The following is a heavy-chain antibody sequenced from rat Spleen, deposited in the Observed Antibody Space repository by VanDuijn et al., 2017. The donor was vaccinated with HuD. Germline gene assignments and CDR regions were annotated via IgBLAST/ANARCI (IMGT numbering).Heavy chain of an antibody. CDR1: GFTFSNYG. V-gene: IGHV5-29*01. CDR3: ARQWDY. D-gene: IGHD1-7*01. J-gene: IGHJ3*01. CDR2: ISYDGGST. Sequence: EVQLVESGGGLVQPGRSLKLSCTASGFTFSNYGMAWVRQAPTKGLDWVAIISYDGGSTYYRDSVKGRFTISRDNAKSTLYLQMDSLRSEDTATYYCARQWDYWGRGTLVTVSS.